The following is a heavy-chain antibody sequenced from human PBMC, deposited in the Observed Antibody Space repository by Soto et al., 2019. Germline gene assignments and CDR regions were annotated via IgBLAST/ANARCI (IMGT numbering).Heavy chain of an antibody. CDR3: ASQNQYDSSGYYPTYYYYGMDV. D-gene: IGHD3-22*01. Sequence: ASVKVSCKASGYTFTSYAMHWVRQAPGQRLEWMGWINAGNGNTKYSQKFQGRVTITRDTSASTAYMELSSLRSEDTAVYYCASQNQYDSSGYYPTYYYYGMDVWGQGTTVTVSS. CDR1: GYTFTSYA. J-gene: IGHJ6*02. V-gene: IGHV1-3*01. CDR2: INAGNGNT.